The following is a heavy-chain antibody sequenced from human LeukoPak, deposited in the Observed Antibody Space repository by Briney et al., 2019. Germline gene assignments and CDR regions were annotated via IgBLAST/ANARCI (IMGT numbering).Heavy chain of an antibody. CDR3: ARGYCTNGVCYPCGYFDY. J-gene: IGHJ4*02. D-gene: IGHD2-8*01. CDR2: IYPGDSET. CDR1: GYSFTSYW. V-gene: IGHV5-51*01. Sequence: GESLKISCKGSGYSFTSYWIGWVRQMPGKGLEWMGIIYPGDSETRYSSSFQGQVTISADKSISTAYLQWSSLKASDTAMYYGARGYCTNGVCYPCGYFDYWGQGTLVTVSS.